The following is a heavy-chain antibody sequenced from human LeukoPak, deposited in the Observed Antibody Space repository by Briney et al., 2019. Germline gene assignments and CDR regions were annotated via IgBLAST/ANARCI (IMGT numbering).Heavy chain of an antibody. CDR2: INKGGRHM. Sequence: PGGSLRLSCAASPFSFSSYSFNWVRQAPGQGVEGVSSINKGGRHMYYADSMRGPFTLSRHDANNSLYLQMDSLRAEDTPVYYCVRLRRNSDPSGYYYYYDYWGRGTLVTVSS. CDR1: PFSFSSYS. V-gene: IGHV3-21*01. J-gene: IGHJ4*02. D-gene: IGHD5-12*01. CDR3: VRLRRNSDPSGYYYYYDY.